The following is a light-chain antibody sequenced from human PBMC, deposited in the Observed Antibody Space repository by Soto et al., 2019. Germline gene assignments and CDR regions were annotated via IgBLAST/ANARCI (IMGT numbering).Light chain of an antibody. J-gene: IGKJ2*01. V-gene: IGKV3-15*01. CDR3: QQYNNWPPYI. Sequence: EMVMTQSPDTLSVSPGERATLSCRPSQSVSRNLAWYQQRVGQAPRLLIYGASTRATGIPARFSGSGSGTDFTLTIPGLQSEDFAVYYCQQYNNWPPYIFGQGTKLEIK. CDR1: QSVSRN. CDR2: GAS.